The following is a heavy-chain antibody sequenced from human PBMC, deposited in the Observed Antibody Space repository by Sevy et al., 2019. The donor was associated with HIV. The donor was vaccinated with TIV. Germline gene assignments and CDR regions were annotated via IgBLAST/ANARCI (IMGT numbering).Heavy chain of an antibody. CDR3: ARDLSGGQVGGWFDP. Sequence: ASVKVSCKASGYTFIGFYIHWVRQAPGQGLEWMGWINPNNGDTKYAQNFQGWVTMTRDTSISTAYMELSRLKFDDTAMYYCARDLSGGQVGGWFDPWGQGTLVTVSS. V-gene: IGHV1-2*04. D-gene: IGHD2-15*01. CDR2: INPNNGDT. CDR1: GYTFIGFY. J-gene: IGHJ5*02.